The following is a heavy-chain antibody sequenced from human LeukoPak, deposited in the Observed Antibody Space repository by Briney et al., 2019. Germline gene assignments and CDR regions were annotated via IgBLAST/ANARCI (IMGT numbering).Heavy chain of an antibody. CDR1: NGSISSRNW. D-gene: IGHD5-18*01. CDR3: ARVGSGRYNYGYSLVY. J-gene: IGHJ4*02. Sequence: SETLSLTCAVSNGSISSRNWWNWVRQPPGKGLEWIGEISHSGSTNYNPSLKSRVTISVDKSKNQFSLTLSSVTAADTAVYYCARVGSGRYNYGYSLVYWGQGTLVTVSS. CDR2: ISHSGST. V-gene: IGHV4-4*02.